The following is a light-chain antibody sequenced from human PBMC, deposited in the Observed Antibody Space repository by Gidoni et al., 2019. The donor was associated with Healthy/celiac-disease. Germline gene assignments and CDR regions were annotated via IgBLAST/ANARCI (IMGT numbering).Light chain of an antibody. CDR1: QSVSSN. J-gene: IGKJ1*01. CDR2: GAS. V-gene: IGKV3-15*01. CDR3: QQYNNWPRT. Sequence: EIVMTQSPATLSVSPGERATLSCRASQSVSSNLAWYQQKPGQAPRLLIYGASTRATGIPARVSGSGSGTEFTLTISSLQSEDFAVYYCQQYNNWPRTFGQGTKEEIK.